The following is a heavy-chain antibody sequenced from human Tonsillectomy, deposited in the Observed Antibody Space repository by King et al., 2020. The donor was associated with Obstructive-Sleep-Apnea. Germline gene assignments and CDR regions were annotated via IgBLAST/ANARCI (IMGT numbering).Heavy chain of an antibody. CDR2: INPSVGST. D-gene: IGHD6-19*01. V-gene: IGHV1-46*01. J-gene: IGHJ1*01. CDR3: ARPHSTGWYAEYFQH. Sequence: QLVQSGAEVKKPGASVKVSCKASGYTFTNYYMHWLRQAPGQGLEWMGIINPSVGSTSYAQKFQGRVTMTWDTSTSTAYMELSSLRSEDTAGYYCARPHSTGWYAEYFQHWGQGTLVTVSS. CDR1: GYTFTNYY.